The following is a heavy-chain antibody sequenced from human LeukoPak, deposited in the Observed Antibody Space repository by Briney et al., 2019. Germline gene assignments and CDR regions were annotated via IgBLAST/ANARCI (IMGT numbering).Heavy chain of an antibody. CDR1: GFTFDDYA. V-gene: IGHV3-9*01. D-gene: IGHD3-22*01. CDR2: ISWNSGSI. CDR3: AKDSYYDSSGLPDY. Sequence: PDRSLRLSCAASGFTFDDYAIHWVRQAPGKGLEWVSGISWNSGSIGYADSVKGRFTISRDNAKNSLYLQMNSLRAEDTALYYCAKDSYYDSSGLPDYWGQGTLVTVSS. J-gene: IGHJ4*02.